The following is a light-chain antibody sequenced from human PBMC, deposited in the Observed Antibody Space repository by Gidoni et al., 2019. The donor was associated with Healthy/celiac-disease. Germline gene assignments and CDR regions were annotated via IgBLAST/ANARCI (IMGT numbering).Light chain of an antibody. J-gene: IGLJ2*01. Sequence: SYELTQPPSVSVSPGQTARITCSGDALPQQYAYWYQQKPGQAPMLVIYNDSERPSGIPERFSGSSSGTTVTLTISGVQAEDDADYYCQSADSSGTYVVFGGGTKLTVL. CDR2: NDS. V-gene: IGLV3-25*02. CDR3: QSADSSGTYVV. CDR1: ALPQQY.